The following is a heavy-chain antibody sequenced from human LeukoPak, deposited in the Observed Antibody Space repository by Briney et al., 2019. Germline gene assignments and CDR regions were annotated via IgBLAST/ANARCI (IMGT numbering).Heavy chain of an antibody. CDR1: GFTFSSYW. J-gene: IGHJ4*02. CDR3: ARDPPRIPLDY. CDR2: INEDGSEI. D-gene: IGHD2-2*02. V-gene: IGHV3-7*01. Sequence: GGSLRLSCAASGFTFSSYWMSWVRQAPGKGVEWVANINEDGSEIHYVDSVKGRFTISRDNAKNSLYLQMNSLRAEDTAVYYCARDPPRIPLDYWGQGTLVTVSS.